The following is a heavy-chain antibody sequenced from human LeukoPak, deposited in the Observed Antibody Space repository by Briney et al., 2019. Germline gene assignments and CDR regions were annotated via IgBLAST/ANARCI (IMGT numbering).Heavy chain of an antibody. V-gene: IGHV4-34*01. CDR1: GGSFSGYY. CDR3: ARGQRAFDI. Sequence: SETLSLTCDVYGGSFSGYYWSWTRQPPGKGLEWIGEINHSGFINYNPSLKSRVIISADTSKIQFSLKLTPVTAADTAVYYCARGQRAFDIWGQGTMVTVST. CDR2: INHSGFI. J-gene: IGHJ3*02.